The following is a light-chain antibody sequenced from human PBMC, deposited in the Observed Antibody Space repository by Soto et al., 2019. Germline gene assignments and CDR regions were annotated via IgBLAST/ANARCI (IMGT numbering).Light chain of an antibody. CDR1: QSVSSSY. CDR2: GAS. Sequence: EVVLTQSPGTLSLSPGERATLSCRSSQSVSSSYLAWYQQKPGQAPRLIIYGASSRATGIPDRFSGSGSGTDFTLTISGLDPEDAAVYYCQQYGSSLRTLGQGTKVDIK. V-gene: IGKV3-20*01. CDR3: QQYGSSLRT. J-gene: IGKJ1*01.